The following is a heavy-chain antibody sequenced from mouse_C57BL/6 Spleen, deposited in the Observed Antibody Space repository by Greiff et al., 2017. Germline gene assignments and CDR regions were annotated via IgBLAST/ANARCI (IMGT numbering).Heavy chain of an antibody. CDR2: IRLKSDNYAT. J-gene: IGHJ4*01. CDR1: GFTFSNYW. CDR3: TGGDYGLYYAMDY. Sequence: EVKVEESGGGLVQPGGSMKLSCVASGFTFSNYWMNWVRQSPEKGLEWVAQIRLKSDNYATHYAESVKGRFTISIDDSKSSVYLQMNNLRAEATGIYYCTGGDYGLYYAMDYWGQGTSVTVSS. D-gene: IGHD1-2*01. V-gene: IGHV6-3*01.